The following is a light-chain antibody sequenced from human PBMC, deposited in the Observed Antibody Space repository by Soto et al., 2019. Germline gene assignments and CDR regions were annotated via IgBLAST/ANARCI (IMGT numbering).Light chain of an antibody. V-gene: IGLV1-47*02. CDR2: YKN. J-gene: IGLJ2*01. CDR1: SSNIGSNY. CDR3: AAWDDSMSDVV. Sequence: QSVLTQPPSASGSPGQRVTISCSGSSSNIGSNYVYWYQQLPGTAPQLLMYYKNHWPSGVPHRFSGSKTGTSAALASIARRSEDEADYYCAAWDDSMSDVVFGGGTKLTVL.